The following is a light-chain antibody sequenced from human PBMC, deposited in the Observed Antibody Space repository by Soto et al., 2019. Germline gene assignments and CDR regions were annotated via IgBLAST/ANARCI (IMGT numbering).Light chain of an antibody. V-gene: IGKV3-20*01. CDR2: GAS. Sequence: EIVLTQSPGNLSLSPGDRATLSCRASQSVSSHYFAWYQQKPGQAPRLLIYGASSRATGIPDRFSGSGSGTDFTLTISRLEPEDFAVYYCQRYGTSRPLTFGGGTKVEIK. CDR1: QSVSSHY. CDR3: QRYGTSRPLT. J-gene: IGKJ4*01.